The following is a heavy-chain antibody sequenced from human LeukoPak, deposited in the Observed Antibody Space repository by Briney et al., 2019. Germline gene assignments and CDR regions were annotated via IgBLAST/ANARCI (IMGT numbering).Heavy chain of an antibody. D-gene: IGHD4-17*01. CDR3: ARLGLVGDSDPAYFDY. CDR2: IYPGDSET. V-gene: IGHV5-51*01. CDR1: GYTFTRYW. Sequence: GESLKISCEGSGYTFTRYWIGWVRQMPGKGLEWMGIIYPGDSETRYSPPFQGQVTMSAAKSINTAYLQWSSLKASDTAIYYCARLGLVGDSDPAYFDYWGQGTQVTVSS. J-gene: IGHJ4*02.